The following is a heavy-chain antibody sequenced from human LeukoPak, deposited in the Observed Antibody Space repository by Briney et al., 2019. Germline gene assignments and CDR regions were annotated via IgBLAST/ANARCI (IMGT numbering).Heavy chain of an antibody. CDR1: GFTFSSYA. CDR2: ISYDGSNK. CDR3: AREGSRSYYGSADY. Sequence: GRSLRLSCAASGFTFSSYAMHWVRQAPGKGLEWVAVISYDGSNKYYADSVKGRFTISRDNSKNTLYLQMNSLRAEDTAVYYCAREGSRSYYGSADYWGQGTLVTVSS. D-gene: IGHD1-26*01. V-gene: IGHV3-30*04. J-gene: IGHJ4*02.